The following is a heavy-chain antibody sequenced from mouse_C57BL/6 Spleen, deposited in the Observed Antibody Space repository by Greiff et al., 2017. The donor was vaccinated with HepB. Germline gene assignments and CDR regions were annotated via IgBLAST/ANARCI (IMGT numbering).Heavy chain of an antibody. CDR1: GYTFTDYE. CDR2: IDPETGGT. CDR3: TRGMYGSSYGGY. D-gene: IGHD1-1*01. V-gene: IGHV1-15*01. Sequence: QVQLKQSGAELVRPGASVTLSCKASGYTFTDYELHWVKQTPVHGLEWIGAIDPETGGTAYNQKFKGKAILTADKSSSTAYMELRSLTSEDSAVYYCTRGMYGSSYGGYWGQGTTLTVSS. J-gene: IGHJ2*01.